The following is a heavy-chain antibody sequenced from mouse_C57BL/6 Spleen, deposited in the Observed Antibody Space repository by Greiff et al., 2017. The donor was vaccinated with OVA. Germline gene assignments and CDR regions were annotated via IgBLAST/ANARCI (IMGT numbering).Heavy chain of an antibody. V-gene: IGHV1-55*01. J-gene: IGHJ3*01. CDR2: IYPGSGST. CDR1: GYTFTSYW. Sequence: QVQLQQPGAELVKPGASVKMSCKASGYTFTSYWITWVKQRPGQGLEWIGDIYPGSGSTNYNEKFKSKATLTVDTSSSTAYMQLSSLTSEDSAVYYCARFYYGYGGGFAYWGQGTLVTVSA. D-gene: IGHD2-2*01. CDR3: ARFYYGYGGGFAY.